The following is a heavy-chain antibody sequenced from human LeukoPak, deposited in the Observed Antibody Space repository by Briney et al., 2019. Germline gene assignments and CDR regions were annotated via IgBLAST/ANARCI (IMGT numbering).Heavy chain of an antibody. Sequence: GGSLRLSCVASGFTFDDYAMHWVRQAPGKGLEWVSYISSSSSTIYYADSVKGRFTISRDNAKNSLYLQMNSLRAEDTAVYYCARDPGPWGQGTLVTVSS. V-gene: IGHV3-48*01. J-gene: IGHJ5*02. CDR3: ARDPGP. CDR2: ISSSSSTI. CDR1: GFTFDDYA.